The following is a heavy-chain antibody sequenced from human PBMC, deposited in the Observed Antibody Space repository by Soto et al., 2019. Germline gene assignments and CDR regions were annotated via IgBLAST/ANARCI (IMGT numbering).Heavy chain of an antibody. CDR2: IIPTLGTA. J-gene: IGHJ3*02. V-gene: IGHV1-69*06. CDR3: ARSETAGHRGFDI. D-gene: IGHD6-19*01. Sequence: QVQLVQSGAEMREPGSSVKVSCKASGGTFSSSAINWLRQAPGQGPEWMGGIIPTLGTANYIEKFRGRVTITADTSTSTAYMEVSSLTSEDTAMYFCARSETAGHRGFDIWVQGTMVTVSS. CDR1: GGTFSSSA.